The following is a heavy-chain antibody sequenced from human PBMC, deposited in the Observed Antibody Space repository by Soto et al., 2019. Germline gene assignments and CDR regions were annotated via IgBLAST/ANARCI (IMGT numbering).Heavy chain of an antibody. D-gene: IGHD3-10*01. V-gene: IGHV5-51*01. Sequence: GESLLISCQDSGYSFANYWIAWVRQMPGKGLEWVGVIYPGDSDTRYSPSFRGQVTISADKSISHVYLQWSSLKASDTAMYYCARNRLRQYYYGMDVWGQGTTVTVSS. CDR1: GYSFANYW. J-gene: IGHJ6*02. CDR3: ARNRLRQYYYGMDV. CDR2: IYPGDSDT.